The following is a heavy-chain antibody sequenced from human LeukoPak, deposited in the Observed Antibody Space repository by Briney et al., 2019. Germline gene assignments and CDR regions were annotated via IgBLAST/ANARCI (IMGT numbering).Heavy chain of an antibody. D-gene: IGHD3-3*01. Sequence: GGSLRLSCAASGFTFSSYWMSWVRQAPGKGLEWVANIKQDGSEKYYVDSVKGRFTISRDNAKNSLYLQMNSLRAEDTAVYYCARDLVRRGYDFWSATPRSVGMDVWGQGTTVTVSS. CDR1: GFTFSSYW. V-gene: IGHV3-7*01. CDR2: IKQDGSEK. CDR3: ARDLVRRGYDFWSATPRSVGMDV. J-gene: IGHJ6*02.